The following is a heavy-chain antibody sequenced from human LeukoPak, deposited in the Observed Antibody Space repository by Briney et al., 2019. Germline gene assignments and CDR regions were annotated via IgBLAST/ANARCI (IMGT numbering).Heavy chain of an antibody. CDR2: ISGSGYTI. D-gene: IGHD3-22*01. V-gene: IGHV3-11*01. CDR3: GRMASSGFYVVN. CDR1: GFTFSDFY. Sequence: GGSLRLSCAASGFTFSDFYMSRIRQAPGKGLEWISYISGSGYTIYYADSVKGRFTISGDSAKNSLHLQMNSLRAEDTAMHYCGRMASSGFYVVNWGQGTLVTVSS. J-gene: IGHJ4*02.